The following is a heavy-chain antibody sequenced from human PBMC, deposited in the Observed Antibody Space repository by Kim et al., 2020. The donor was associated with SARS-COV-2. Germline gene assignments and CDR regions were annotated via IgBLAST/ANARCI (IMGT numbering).Heavy chain of an antibody. CDR2: I. CDR3: ARGPNYSPFDY. V-gene: IGHV3-48*03. D-gene: IGHD4-4*01. J-gene: IGHJ4*02. Sequence: ISDADSVRRRFTISRDNDKNSLFLKMNSLRAEDTAVYYCARGPNYSPFDYWGQGTLVTVSS.